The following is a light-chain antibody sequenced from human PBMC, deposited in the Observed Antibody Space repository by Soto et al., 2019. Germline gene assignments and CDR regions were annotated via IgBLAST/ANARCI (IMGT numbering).Light chain of an antibody. Sequence: QSVLTQPPSVSGAPGQRVTISCTGSSSNIGAGYDVHWYQQLPGTAPKLLIYGNSNRPPGGPDRFSGSKSGTSASLAITGLQAEDEADYCCQSYDSSLRGYVFGTGTKLTVL. J-gene: IGLJ1*01. CDR2: GNS. CDR3: QSYDSSLRGYV. V-gene: IGLV1-40*01. CDR1: SSNIGAGYD.